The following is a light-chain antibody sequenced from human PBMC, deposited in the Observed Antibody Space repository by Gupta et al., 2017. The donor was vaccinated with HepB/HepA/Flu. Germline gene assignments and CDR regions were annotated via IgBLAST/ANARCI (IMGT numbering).Light chain of an antibody. CDR2: DVS. J-gene: IGLJ2*01. CDR1: ISDVGGYNY. CDR3: SSYTNSSTYVV. V-gene: IGLV2-14*03. Sequence: QSALTQPASLSRSPGQPRTSSRPGTISDVGGYNYVSWYQQHPGKAPKLMIYDVSNRPSGVSKRFSGSKSGNTASLTISGLQAEDEADYYCSSYTNSSTYVVFGGGTKLTVL.